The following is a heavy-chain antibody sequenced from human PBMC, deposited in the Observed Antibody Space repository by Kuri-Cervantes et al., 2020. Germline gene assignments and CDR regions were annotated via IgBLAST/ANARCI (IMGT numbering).Heavy chain of an antibody. CDR2: ISYDGSNK. CDR3: ARDPAFRSAGRTNYFDY. D-gene: IGHD6-13*01. Sequence: GESLKISCAASGFNPNNYGIHWIRQAPDKGLEWVAVISYDGSNKYYADSVKGRFTISRDNPKNTLYLQMNSLRAEDTAVYYCARDPAFRSAGRTNYFDYWGQGTLVTVSS. J-gene: IGHJ4*02. CDR1: GFNPNNYG. V-gene: IGHV3-30*19.